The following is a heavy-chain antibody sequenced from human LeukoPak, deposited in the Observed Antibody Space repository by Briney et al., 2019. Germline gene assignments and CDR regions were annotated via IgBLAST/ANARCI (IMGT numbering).Heavy chain of an antibody. Sequence: ASVTVSCKVSGYTLTELSMHWVRQAPGKGLEWMGGFDPEDGETIYAQKFQGRVTMTEDTSTDTAYMELSSLRSEDTAVYYCARGTPQYYDFWSGYYPLSHYYYYYGMDVWGQGTTVTVSS. CDR2: FDPEDGET. CDR3: ARGTPQYYDFWSGYYPLSHYYYYYGMDV. V-gene: IGHV1-24*01. J-gene: IGHJ6*02. CDR1: GYTLTELS. D-gene: IGHD3-3*01.